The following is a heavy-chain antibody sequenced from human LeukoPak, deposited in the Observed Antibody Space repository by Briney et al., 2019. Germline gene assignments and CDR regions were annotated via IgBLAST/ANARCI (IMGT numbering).Heavy chain of an antibody. D-gene: IGHD1-26*01. CDR1: GFTFSSYA. Sequence: PGRSLRLSCAASGFTFSSYAMHWVRQAPGKGLEWASAISGSGGSTYYADSVKGRFTISRDNSKNTLYLQMNSLRAEDTAVYYCAKNKGSGSYGKGLESDYWGQGTLVTVSS. CDR3: AKNKGSGSYGKGLESDY. CDR2: ISGSGGST. V-gene: IGHV3-23*01. J-gene: IGHJ4*02.